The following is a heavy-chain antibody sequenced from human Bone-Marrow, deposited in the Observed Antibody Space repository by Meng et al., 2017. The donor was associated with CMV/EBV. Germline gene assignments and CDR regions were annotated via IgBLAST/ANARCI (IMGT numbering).Heavy chain of an antibody. Sequence: GGSLRLSCAASGFTFDDYAMHWVRQAPGKGLEWVSGISWNSGSMGYADSVKGRFTISRDNAKNSLYPQMNSLRAEDTALYYCAKGLRDDWGQGTLVTVSS. CDR2: ISWNSGSM. J-gene: IGHJ4*02. CDR3: AKGLRDD. V-gene: IGHV3-9*01. CDR1: GFTFDDYA.